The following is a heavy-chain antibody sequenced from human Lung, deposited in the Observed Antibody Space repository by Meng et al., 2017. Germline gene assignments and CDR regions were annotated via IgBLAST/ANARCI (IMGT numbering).Heavy chain of an antibody. CDR2: INHSGST. CDR1: GGSFSDYY. J-gene: IGHJ4*02. D-gene: IGHD4-11*01. CDR3: ARGPTTMAHDFDY. V-gene: IGHV4-34*01. Sequence: QVQPKPWGAGLVKPSETLSPTCVVSGGSFSDYYWSWIRQPPGKGLEWIGEINHSGSTNYNPSLESRATISVDTSQNNLSLKLSSVTAADSAVYYCARGPTTMAHDFDYWGQGTLVTVSS.